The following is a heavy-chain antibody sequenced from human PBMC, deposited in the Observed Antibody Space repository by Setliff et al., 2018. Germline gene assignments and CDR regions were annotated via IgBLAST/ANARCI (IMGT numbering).Heavy chain of an antibody. CDR1: GFTFGTYA. CDR3: ARSSVVGGYSTTYYFDYMDV. CDR2: IGTAGDT. D-gene: IGHD3-3*01. V-gene: IGHV3-13*01. Sequence: GGSLRLSCAASGFTFGTYAMTWVRQTPGRGLEWVSAIGTAGDTDYPGSVKGQFTIYRENAKNSLYLQMNSLTAGDTAVYYCARSSVVGGYSTTYYFDYMDVWGKGTTVTVSS. J-gene: IGHJ6*03.